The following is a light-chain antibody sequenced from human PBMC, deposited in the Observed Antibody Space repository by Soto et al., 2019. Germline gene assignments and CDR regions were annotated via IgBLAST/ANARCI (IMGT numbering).Light chain of an antibody. CDR3: XXXXXSPRT. CDR1: HSVSSSY. CDR2: GAS. Sequence: EIVLTQSPGTLSLSPGERATLSCRASHSVSSSYLAWYQQKPGQAPRLLIYGASSRATGIPDRFSGSGSGTDFTLTISRLEPEDFAVYXXXXXXXSPRTFGQGTKVE. J-gene: IGKJ1*01. V-gene: IGKV3-20*01.